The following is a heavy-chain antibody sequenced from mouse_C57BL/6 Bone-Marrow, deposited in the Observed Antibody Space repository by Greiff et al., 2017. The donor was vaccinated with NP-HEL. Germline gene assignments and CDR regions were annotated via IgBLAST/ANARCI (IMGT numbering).Heavy chain of an antibody. D-gene: IGHD2-4*01. Sequence: DVKLVESGGGLVKPGGSLKLSCAASGFTFSSYAMSWVRQTPEKRLEWVATISDGGSYTYYPDNVKGRFTISRDNAKNNLYLQMSHLKSEDTAMYYCARGRLRYYYAMDYWGQGTSVTVSS. V-gene: IGHV5-4*03. CDR1: GFTFSSYA. CDR2: ISDGGSYT. J-gene: IGHJ4*01. CDR3: ARGRLRYYYAMDY.